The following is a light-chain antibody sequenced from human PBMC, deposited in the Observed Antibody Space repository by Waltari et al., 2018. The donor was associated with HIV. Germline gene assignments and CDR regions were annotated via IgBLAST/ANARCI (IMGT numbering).Light chain of an antibody. CDR3: EVWDSGSDHVV. J-gene: IGLJ2*01. V-gene: IGLV3-21*02. CDR1: NIGFKR. CDR2: DNK. Sequence: SYVLTQPPSVSVDPGQTARIACGGHNIGFKRVHWYQQRPGQAPVMVVYDNKDRTSGISERFSGSNSGSTATLSISRVEAGDEADYYCEVWDSGSDHVVFGGGTKLTVL.